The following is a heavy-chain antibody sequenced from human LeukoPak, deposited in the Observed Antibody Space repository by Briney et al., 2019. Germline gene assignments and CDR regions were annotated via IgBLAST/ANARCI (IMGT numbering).Heavy chain of an antibody. J-gene: IGHJ4*02. CDR3: AKIALSWVAGTIDY. CDR2: IHGSRGGT. CDR1: GFTVSSNY. Sequence: GGSLRLSCAASGFTVSSNYMSWVRQAPGKGLDWVSGIHGSRGGTYYSHSVKGRFTVSRDNSKNTLYLQMNSLRAEDTAVYYCAKIALSWVAGTIDYWGQGTLVTVSS. V-gene: IGHV3-23*01. D-gene: IGHD6-19*01.